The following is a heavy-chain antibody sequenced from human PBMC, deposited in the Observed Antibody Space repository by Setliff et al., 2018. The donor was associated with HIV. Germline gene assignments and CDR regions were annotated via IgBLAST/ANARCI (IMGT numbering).Heavy chain of an antibody. CDR1: GFTFSNAW. CDR2: IISKTDGGTT. V-gene: IGHV3-15*01. J-gene: IGHJ4*02. CDR3: TTGPQWEYREH. D-gene: IGHD1-26*01. Sequence: PGGSLRLSCATSGFTFSNAWMSWVRQAPGKGLEWTARIISKTDGGTTDYAAPVRGRFTISRDDSKNTLYLQMSSLKIEDTAVYYCTTGPQWEYREHWGQGTLVTVSS.